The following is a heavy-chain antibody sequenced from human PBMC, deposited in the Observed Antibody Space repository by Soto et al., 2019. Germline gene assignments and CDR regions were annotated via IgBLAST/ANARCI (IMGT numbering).Heavy chain of an antibody. CDR1: GYTFINYH. CDR3: ALPKNTLGWYNF. Sequence: QVQVVQSGAEVKKPGASVKVSCKTSGYTFINYHVHWVRQAPGQGLEWMGAINPNDGITTYAQHLQRRITMTSDASTSTVYMDLSSLRSDDTAVYYCALPKNTLGWYNFWGQGSLVTVS. J-gene: IGHJ4*02. V-gene: IGHV1-46*01. D-gene: IGHD6-19*01. CDR2: INPNDGIT.